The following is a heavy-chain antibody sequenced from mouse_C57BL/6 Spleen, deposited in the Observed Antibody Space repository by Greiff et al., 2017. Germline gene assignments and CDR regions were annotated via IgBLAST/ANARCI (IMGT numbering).Heavy chain of an antibody. CDR2: ILPGSGST. CDR1: GYTFTGYR. Sequence: QVQLKQSGAELMKPGASVKLSCTATGYTFTGYRIEWVKQRPGHGLEWIGEILPGSGSTNYNEKVKGKATFTADTSSNPAYMQLSSLTTEDSAIYYCAREITTVVPWYFDVWGTGTTVTVSS. CDR3: AREITTVVPWYFDV. V-gene: IGHV1-9*01. D-gene: IGHD1-1*01. J-gene: IGHJ1*03.